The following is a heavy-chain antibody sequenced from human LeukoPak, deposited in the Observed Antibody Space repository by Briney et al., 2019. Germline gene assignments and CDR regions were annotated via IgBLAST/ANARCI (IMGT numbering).Heavy chain of an antibody. J-gene: IGHJ4*02. CDR1: GGSISSGSYY. CDR2: IYTSGST. CDR3: ARSRGLGRYSFDY. Sequence: SETLSLTCTVSGGSISSGSYYWSWIRQPAGKGLEWIGRIYTSGSTNYNPSLKSRVTISVDTSKNQFSLKLSSVTAADTAVYYCARSRGLGRYSFDYWGQGTLVTVSS. V-gene: IGHV4-61*02.